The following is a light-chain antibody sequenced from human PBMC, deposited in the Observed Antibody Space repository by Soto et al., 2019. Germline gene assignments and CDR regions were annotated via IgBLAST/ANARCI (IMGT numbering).Light chain of an antibody. CDR1: ESVSSNY. CDR2: GAS. V-gene: IGKV3-20*01. CDR3: QQYGSSPWT. Sequence: EIVLTQSPGTLSLSPRERATLSCRASESVSSNYLAWYQQKPGQAPRLLIYGASSRATGIPDRFSGSGSGTDFTLTISRLEPEDFAVYYCQQYGSSPWTFGQGTKVELQ. J-gene: IGKJ1*01.